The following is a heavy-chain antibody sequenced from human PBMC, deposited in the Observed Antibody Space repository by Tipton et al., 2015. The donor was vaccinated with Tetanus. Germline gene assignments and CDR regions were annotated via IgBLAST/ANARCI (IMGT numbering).Heavy chain of an antibody. V-gene: IGHV3-23*01. J-gene: IGHJ4*02. CDR3: AKRGQQWVVSSYFDS. D-gene: IGHD6-19*01. CDR1: GFSFSSYA. CDR2: ISGSGGST. Sequence: SLRLSCAGPGFSFSSYAMSWVRQAPGRGLEWVSLISGSGGSTYYADSVKGRFTISRDNSKNTLFLQMNSLRAEDTAVYFCAKRGQQWVVSSYFDSWGQGTLVAVSS.